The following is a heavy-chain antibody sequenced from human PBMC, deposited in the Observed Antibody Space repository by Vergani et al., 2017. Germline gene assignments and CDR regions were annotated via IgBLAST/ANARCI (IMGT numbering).Heavy chain of an antibody. J-gene: IGHJ3*02. CDR3: ARDRSAGSYAFEI. V-gene: IGHV4-31*03. CDR2: IYYSGST. Sequence: QVQLQESGPGLVKPSQTLSLICTVSGGSISSGGYYWSWIRQHPGKGLEWIGYIYYSGSTYYNPSLKSRVTISGDTSKNQFSLKLSSVTAADTAVYYCARDRSAGSYAFEIWGQGTMVTVSS. CDR1: GGSISSGGYY. D-gene: IGHD3-10*01.